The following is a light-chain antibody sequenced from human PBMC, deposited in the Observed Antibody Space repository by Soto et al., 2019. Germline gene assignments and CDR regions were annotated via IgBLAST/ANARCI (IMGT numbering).Light chain of an antibody. Sequence: QSVLTQPPSASGSPGQSVTISCTGTSSDVGGYDYVSWYQQHPGKAPKLMIYEVTKRPSGVSNRFSGSKSGNTASLTISGLQAEDEADYYCSSYTSSSPYVFGTGTKV. CDR2: EVT. V-gene: IGLV2-14*01. CDR1: SSDVGGYDY. J-gene: IGLJ1*01. CDR3: SSYTSSSPYV.